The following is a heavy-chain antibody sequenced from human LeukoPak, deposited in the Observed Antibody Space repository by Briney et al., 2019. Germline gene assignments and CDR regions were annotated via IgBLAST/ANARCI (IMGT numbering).Heavy chain of an antibody. Sequence: GGSLRLSCAAFGFTFSSYNMNWVRQAPGKGLEWVSSISSSSSYIYYADSVKGRFTISRDNSKNTLYLQMNSLRAEDTAVYYCARVTYGSGTYGAFDYWGQGTLVTVSS. J-gene: IGHJ4*02. V-gene: IGHV3-21*04. CDR1: GFTFSSYN. CDR3: ARVTYGSGTYGAFDY. CDR2: ISSSSSYI. D-gene: IGHD3-10*01.